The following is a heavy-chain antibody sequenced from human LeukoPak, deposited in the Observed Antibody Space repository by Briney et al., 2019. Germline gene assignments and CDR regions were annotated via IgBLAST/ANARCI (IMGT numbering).Heavy chain of an antibody. J-gene: IGHJ4*02. D-gene: IGHD3-22*01. CDR1: GFTFSNAY. CDR3: ASVGNYDSRNYYFDY. CDR2: INHSGST. Sequence: KPGGSLRLSCAASGFTFSNAYMNWIRQPPGKGLEWIGEINHSGSTNYNPSLKSRVTISVDTSKNQFSLKLSSVTAADTAVYYCASVGNYDSRNYYFDYWGQGTLVTVSS. V-gene: IGHV4-34*01.